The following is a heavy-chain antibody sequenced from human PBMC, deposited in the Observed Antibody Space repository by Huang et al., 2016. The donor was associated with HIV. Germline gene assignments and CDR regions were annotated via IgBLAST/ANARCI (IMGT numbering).Heavy chain of an antibody. CDR1: GTSMTSSTFY. D-gene: IGHD2-2*03. CDR3: AREVRSVDTDRPDGYYYRGLDV. Sequence: QLRESGPGLVTPSETLSLTCSASGTSMTSSTFYWGWFRQPPGRGLEWIGSVYVHGNTDYNPSLKSRVTIFMDTANKQYSMRRASVTVADTAVYFCAREVRSVDTDRPDGYYYRGLDVWGQGTTVIVSS. CDR2: VYVHGNT. J-gene: IGHJ6*02. V-gene: IGHV4-39*02.